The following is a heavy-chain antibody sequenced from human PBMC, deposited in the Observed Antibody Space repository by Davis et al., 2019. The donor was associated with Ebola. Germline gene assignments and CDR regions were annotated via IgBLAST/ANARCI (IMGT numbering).Heavy chain of an antibody. J-gene: IGHJ4*02. V-gene: IGHV3-9*01. D-gene: IGHD3-16*02. Sequence: PGGSLRLSCAASGFTFDDYAMHWVRQAPGKGLEWVSGISWNSGSIGYADSVKGRFTISRDNAKNSLYLQMNSLRAEDTALYYCAKWSFGGVIVESFDYWGQGTLVTVSS. CDR2: ISWNSGSI. CDR3: AKWSFGGVIVESFDY. CDR1: GFTFDDYA.